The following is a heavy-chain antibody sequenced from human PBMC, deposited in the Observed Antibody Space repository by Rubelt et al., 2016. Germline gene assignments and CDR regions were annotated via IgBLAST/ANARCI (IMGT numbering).Heavy chain of an antibody. CDR1: GYTFTTYA. V-gene: IGHV1-18*01. CDR2: ISVYNGNT. Sequence: QVQLVQSETEVKKPGASVKVSCNASGYTFTTYALSWVRQAPGHGLEWMGWISVYNGNTNYAQKFQGRVTMTADTDTSTDYMELRRLRADDTAVYYRARDGIAAAVDYWGQGTLVTVSS. D-gene: IGHD6-13*01. J-gene: IGHJ4*02. CDR3: ARDGIAAAVDY.